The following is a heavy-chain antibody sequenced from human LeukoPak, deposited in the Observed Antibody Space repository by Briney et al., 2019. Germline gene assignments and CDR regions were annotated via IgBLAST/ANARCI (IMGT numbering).Heavy chain of an antibody. D-gene: IGHD1-26*01. CDR1: GYTFTSYG. Sequence: ASVKVSCKASGYTFTSYGISWVRQAPGQGLEWMGWISAYNGNTNYQQKFQGRVTMTTDTSTSTAYMELRSLRSDDTAVYYCARDATRSVIVGAEDGFDYWGQGTLVTVSS. CDR2: ISAYNGNT. CDR3: ARDATRSVIVGAEDGFDY. J-gene: IGHJ4*02. V-gene: IGHV1-18*01.